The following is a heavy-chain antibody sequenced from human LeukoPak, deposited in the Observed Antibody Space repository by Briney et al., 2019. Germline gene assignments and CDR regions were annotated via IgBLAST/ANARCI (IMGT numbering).Heavy chain of an antibody. CDR2: ISSSGSII. J-gene: IGHJ4*02. V-gene: IGHV3-48*03. Sequence: PGGSLRLSCAASGFTFSSYEMNWVRQAPGKGLEWVSYISSSGSIIYYADSVKGRFTISRDNAKNSLYLQMNSLRVEDTAVYYCARDISGVIGYFDYWGQGTLVTVSS. CDR3: ARDISGVIGYFDY. D-gene: IGHD3-16*02. CDR1: GFTFSSYE.